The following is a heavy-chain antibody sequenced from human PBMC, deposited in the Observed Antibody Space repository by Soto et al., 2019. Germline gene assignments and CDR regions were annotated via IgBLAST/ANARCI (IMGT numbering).Heavy chain of an antibody. D-gene: IGHD3-22*01. CDR3: ARSGDYYDSSGYYPNTHDAFDI. J-gene: IGHJ3*02. CDR2: ISSSGSTI. Sequence: XGSLRISCAASGFTFSDYYMSWIRQAPGKGLDWVSYISSSGSTIYYADSVKGRFTISRDNAKNSLYLQMNSLRAEDTAVYYCARSGDYYDSSGYYPNTHDAFDIWGQGTMVTVSS. V-gene: IGHV3-11*01. CDR1: GFTFSDYY.